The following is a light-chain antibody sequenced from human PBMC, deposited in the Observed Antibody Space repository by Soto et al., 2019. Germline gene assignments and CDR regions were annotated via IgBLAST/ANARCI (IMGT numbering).Light chain of an antibody. J-gene: IGKJ5*01. V-gene: IGKV3-20*01. CDR2: GAS. CDR3: QQYGSSPSIT. CDR1: QSVSSSY. Sequence: ETVLTQSPGTLSLSPGDRATLSCRASQSVSSSYLAWYQQKPGQAPRLLIYGASSRATGIPDRFSGSGSGTDFTLTISRLEPEDFAVYYCQQYGSSPSITFGQGTRLEI.